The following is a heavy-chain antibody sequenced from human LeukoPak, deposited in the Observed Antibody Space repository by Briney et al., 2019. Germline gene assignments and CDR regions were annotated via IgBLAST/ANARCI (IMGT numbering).Heavy chain of an antibody. CDR1: GGSISSYY. CDR2: IYYSGST. Sequence: SETLSLTCTVSGGSISSYYWSWIRQPPGKGLEWIGYIYYSGSTNYNPPLKSRVTISVDTSKNQFSLKLSSVTAADTAVYYCAREVVTTADAFDIWGQGTMVTVSS. V-gene: IGHV4-59*01. CDR3: AREVVTTADAFDI. D-gene: IGHD2-21*02. J-gene: IGHJ3*02.